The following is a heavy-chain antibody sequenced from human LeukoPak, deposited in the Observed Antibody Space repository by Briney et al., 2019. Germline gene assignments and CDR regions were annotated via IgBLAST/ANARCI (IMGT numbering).Heavy chain of an antibody. J-gene: IGHJ6*03. CDR2: IYPGDSDT. D-gene: IGHD6-13*01. Sequence: GESLKISCKGSGYSFSSYWIGWVRQMPGKGLEWMGIIYPGDSDTRYSPSFQGQVTISADKSISTAYLQWSSLKASDTAMYYCARHLYSSSPRGPYYYYMDVWGKGTTVTVSS. V-gene: IGHV5-51*01. CDR3: ARHLYSSSPRGPYYYYMDV. CDR1: GYSFSSYW.